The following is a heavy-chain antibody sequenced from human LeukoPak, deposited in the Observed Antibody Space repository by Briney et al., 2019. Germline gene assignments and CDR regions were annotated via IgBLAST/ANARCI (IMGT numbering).Heavy chain of an antibody. Sequence: PGGSLRLSCAASEFTFSSYSMSWVRQAPGKGLEWVSYISSSSSTIYYADSVKGRFTISRDNAKNSLYLQMNSLRDEDTAVYYCARDGVVVVAATSGGYYGMDVWGQGTTVTASS. V-gene: IGHV3-48*02. D-gene: IGHD2-15*01. CDR2: ISSSSSTI. J-gene: IGHJ6*02. CDR3: ARDGVVVVAATSGGYYGMDV. CDR1: EFTFSSYS.